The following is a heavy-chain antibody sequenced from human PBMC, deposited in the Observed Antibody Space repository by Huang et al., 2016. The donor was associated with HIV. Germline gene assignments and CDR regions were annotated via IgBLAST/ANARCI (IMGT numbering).Heavy chain of an antibody. CDR1: DGSLSGYS. Sequence: QVQVQQWGAGLLKPSETLSLNCAVSDGSLSGYSLTWIRQSPGKGLEWIGEINQSGSTNYNPSLKSRVTMSVDTSKNHFSLQVKSLTAADTAVYYCARGIDYWGQGTLVIISS. V-gene: IGHV4-34*01. CDR2: INQSGST. CDR3: ARGIDY. J-gene: IGHJ4*02.